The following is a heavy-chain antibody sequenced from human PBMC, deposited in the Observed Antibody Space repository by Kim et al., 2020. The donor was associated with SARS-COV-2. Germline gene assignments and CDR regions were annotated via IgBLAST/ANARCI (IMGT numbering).Heavy chain of an antibody. CDR3: AKDKAEVVAATRNY. D-gene: IGHD2-15*01. CDR1: GFTFSSYG. J-gene: IGHJ4*02. Sequence: GGSLRLSCAASGFTFSSYGMHWVRQAPGKGLEWVAVISYDGSNKYYADSVKGRFTISRDNSKNTLYLQMNSLRAEDTAVYYCAKDKAEVVAATRNYWGQGTLVTVSS. CDR2: ISYDGSNK. V-gene: IGHV3-30*18.